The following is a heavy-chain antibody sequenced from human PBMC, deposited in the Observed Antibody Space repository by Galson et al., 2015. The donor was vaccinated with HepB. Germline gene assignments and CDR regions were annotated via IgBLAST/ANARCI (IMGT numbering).Heavy chain of an antibody. Sequence: SLRLSCAGSGFNFGSYFMNWVRQAPGKGLEWVAHISTRSTYIYYADSMKGRFTISRDDAKNSLYLQMNSLRADDTAVYYCARVYDGDDAGEDYGMDVWGPGATVTVSS. D-gene: IGHD4-17*01. CDR1: GFNFGSYF. J-gene: IGHJ6*02. V-gene: IGHV3-21*06. CDR2: ISTRSTYI. CDR3: ARVYDGDDAGEDYGMDV.